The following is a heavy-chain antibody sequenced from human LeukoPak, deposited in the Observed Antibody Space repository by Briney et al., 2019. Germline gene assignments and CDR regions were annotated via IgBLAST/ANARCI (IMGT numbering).Heavy chain of an antibody. D-gene: IGHD2-15*01. Sequence: GGSLRLSCAASGFTFDDYDMSWVRQVPGKGLEWVSSISSSSSYIYYADSVKGRFTISRDNAKNSLYLQMNSLRAEDTAVYYCARDSERYCSGGSCSMFDYWGQGTLVTVSS. V-gene: IGHV3-11*04. CDR2: ISSSSSYI. CDR3: ARDSERYCSGGSCSMFDY. CDR1: GFTFDDYD. J-gene: IGHJ4*02.